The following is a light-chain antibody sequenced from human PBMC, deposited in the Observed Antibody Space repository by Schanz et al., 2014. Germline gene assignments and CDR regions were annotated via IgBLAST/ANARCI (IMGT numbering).Light chain of an antibody. V-gene: IGKV3-20*01. Sequence: EIVLTQSPGTLSLSPGERATLSCRASQSISSNYLAWYQQKRGQAPRLLIDGASTRATGIPARFSGSGSGTEFTLTISSLQSEDVAVYYCQQYGSSPPMYTFGQGTKL. CDR1: QSISSNY. CDR3: QQYGSSPPMYT. CDR2: GAS. J-gene: IGKJ2*01.